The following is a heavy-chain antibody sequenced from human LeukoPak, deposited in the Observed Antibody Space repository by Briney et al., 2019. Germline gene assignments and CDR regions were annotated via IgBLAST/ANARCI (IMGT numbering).Heavy chain of an antibody. CDR3: ARHVGGYCSSTSYYSGLYYMDV. CDR2: IYHSGST. V-gene: IGHV4-38-2*01. D-gene: IGHD2-2*02. CDR1: GYSISSGYY. J-gene: IGHJ6*03. Sequence: SETLSLTCAVSGYSISSGYYWGWIRQPPGKGLEWIGSIYHSGSTYYNPSLKSRVTISVDTSKNQFSLKLSSVTAADTAVYYCARHVGGYCSSTSYYSGLYYMDVWGKGTTVTVSS.